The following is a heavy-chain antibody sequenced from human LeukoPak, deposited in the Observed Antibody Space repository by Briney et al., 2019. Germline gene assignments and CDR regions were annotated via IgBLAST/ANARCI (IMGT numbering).Heavy chain of an antibody. CDR1: GFSVSSNY. V-gene: IGHV3-53*01. D-gene: IGHD3-10*01. CDR3: AREYRGEYYFAY. CDR2: IYSGGNT. Sequence: PGGSLRLSCAASGFSVSSNYMCWVRQAPGKGLEWVSLIYSGGNTYYADSVKGRFTISRDNSKNTLYLQMNSLRAEDTAVYYCAREYRGEYYFAYWGQGTLVTVSS. J-gene: IGHJ4*02.